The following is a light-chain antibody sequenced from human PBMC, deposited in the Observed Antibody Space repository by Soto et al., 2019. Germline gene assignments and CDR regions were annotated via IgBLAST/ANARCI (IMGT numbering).Light chain of an antibody. CDR1: QDISSW. CDR3: QQANNFPT. J-gene: IGKJ4*01. Sequence: DIQMTQSPSSVSASVGDRVTITCRASQDISSWLAWYQQKPGKAPKLLIYGASTLQGGVPSRFSGSGSGTDFTLTINSLQPEDFATYFCQQANNFPTFGGGTKVEIK. V-gene: IGKV1-12*01. CDR2: GAS.